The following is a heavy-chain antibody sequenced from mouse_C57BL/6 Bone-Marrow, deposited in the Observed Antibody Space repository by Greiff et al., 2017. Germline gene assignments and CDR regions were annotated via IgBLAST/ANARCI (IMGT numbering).Heavy chain of an antibody. CDR2: ISSGGSYT. CDR1: GFTFSSYG. V-gene: IGHV5-6*01. J-gene: IGHJ3*01. Sequence: EVQVVESGGDLVKPGGSLKLSCAASGFTFSSYGMSWVRQTPDKRLEWVATISSGGSYTYYPDSVKGRFTISRDNAKNTLYLQMSSLKSEDTAMYYCARPYSNPAWFAYWGQGTLVTVSA. CDR3: ARPYSNPAWFAY. D-gene: IGHD2-5*01.